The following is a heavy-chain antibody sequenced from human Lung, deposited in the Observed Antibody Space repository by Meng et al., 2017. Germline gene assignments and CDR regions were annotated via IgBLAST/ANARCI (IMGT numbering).Heavy chain of an antibody. CDR1: CGSISSSNYY. J-gene: IGHJ2*01. V-gene: IGHV4-30-4*01. Sequence: LQESGPGLVKPSQTLSLTCTVSCGSISSSNYYWSWIRQPPGKGLEWSGHIYNSGSTYYNPSLKSRITISVDTSKNQFSLKLSSVTAADTAVYYCARGQKGYFDLWGRGTLVTAPQ. CDR3: ARGQKGYFDL. CDR2: IYNSGST.